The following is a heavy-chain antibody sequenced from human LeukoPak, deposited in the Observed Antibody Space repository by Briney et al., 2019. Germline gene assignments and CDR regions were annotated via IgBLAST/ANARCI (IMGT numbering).Heavy chain of an antibody. Sequence: ASVKVSCKASGYTFTSYDINWVRQATGQGFEWMGWMNPNSGNTGYAQKFQGRVTMTRNTSISTAYMELSSLRSEDTAVYYCARGVGSSAAGLGLVRKEAYYYYYMDVWGKGTTVTISS. J-gene: IGHJ6*03. CDR2: MNPNSGNT. V-gene: IGHV1-8*01. D-gene: IGHD6-13*01. CDR1: GYTFTSYD. CDR3: ARGVGSSAAGLGLVRKEAYYYYYMDV.